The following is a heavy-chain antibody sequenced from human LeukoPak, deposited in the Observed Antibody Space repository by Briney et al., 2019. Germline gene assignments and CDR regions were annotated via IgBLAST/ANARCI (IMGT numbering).Heavy chain of an antibody. Sequence: ASVKVSCKASGYTFTSYGISWVRQAPGQGLEWMGWISAYNGSTNYAQKLQGRVTMTTDTSTSTAYMELRSLRSDDTAVYYCATDGISWLPFDYWGQGTLVTVSS. V-gene: IGHV1-18*01. D-gene: IGHD3-22*01. CDR3: ATDGISWLPFDY. CDR2: ISAYNGST. J-gene: IGHJ4*02. CDR1: GYTFTSYG.